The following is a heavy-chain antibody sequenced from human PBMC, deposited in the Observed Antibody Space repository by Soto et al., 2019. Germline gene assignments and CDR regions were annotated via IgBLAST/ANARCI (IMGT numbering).Heavy chain of an antibody. V-gene: IGHV1-2*02. D-gene: IGHD2-15*01. J-gene: IGHJ6*02. CDR3: AKAGYCSGGSCLTGYYYGMDV. CDR2: INPNSGGT. Sequence: ASVKVSCKASGYTFTDYYMHWVRQAPGQGLELMGWINPNSGGTNYAQKFQGRVTMTRDTSISTAYMELNSLRAEDTAVYYCAKAGYCSGGSCLTGYYYGMDVWGQGTTVTVSS. CDR1: GYTFTDYY.